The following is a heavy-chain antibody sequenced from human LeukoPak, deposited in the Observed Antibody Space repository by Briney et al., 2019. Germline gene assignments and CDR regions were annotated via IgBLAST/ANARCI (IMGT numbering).Heavy chain of an antibody. CDR3: AREPSSIAAAGTVDY. CDR1: GYTFITYS. V-gene: IGHV1-2*02. CDR2: INPNSGGT. J-gene: IGHJ4*02. Sequence: ASVKVSCKASGYTFITYSIHWVRQAPGQGLEWMGWINPNSGGTNYAQKFQGRVTMTRDTSISTAYMELSRLRSDDTAVYYCAREPSSIAAAGTVDYWGQGTLVTVSS. D-gene: IGHD6-13*01.